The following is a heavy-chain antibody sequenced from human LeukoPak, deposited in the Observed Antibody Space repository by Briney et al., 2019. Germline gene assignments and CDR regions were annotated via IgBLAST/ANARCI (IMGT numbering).Heavy chain of an antibody. V-gene: IGHV1-2*02. CDR1: GYTFTGYY. CDR2: INPNSGGT. Sequence: GASVKVSCKASGYTFTGYYMHWVRQAPGQGLEWMGWINPNSGGTNYAQKFQGRVTMTRDTSISTAYMELSRLRSDDTAVYYCAREGPTRLRNYYDSSIPGWGQGTLVTVSS. D-gene: IGHD3-22*01. CDR3: AREGPTRLRNYYDSSIPG. J-gene: IGHJ4*02.